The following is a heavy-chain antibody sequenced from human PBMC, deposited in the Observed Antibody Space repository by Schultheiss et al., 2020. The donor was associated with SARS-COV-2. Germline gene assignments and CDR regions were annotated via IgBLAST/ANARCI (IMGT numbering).Heavy chain of an antibody. J-gene: IGHJ4*02. D-gene: IGHD3-22*01. CDR2: IKQDGSEK. CDR3: ARAIPMIGGQGLAFDI. V-gene: IGHV3-7*01. Sequence: GGSLRLSCAASGFTFSSYWMSWVRQAPGKGLEWVANIKQDGSEKYYVDSVKGRFTISRDNAKNSLYLQMNSLRAEDTAVYYCARAIPMIGGQGLAFDIWGQGTLVTVSS. CDR1: GFTFSSYW.